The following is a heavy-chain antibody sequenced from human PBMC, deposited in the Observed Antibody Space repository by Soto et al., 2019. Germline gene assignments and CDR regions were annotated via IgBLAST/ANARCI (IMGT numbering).Heavy chain of an antibody. D-gene: IGHD6-13*01. CDR2: INPSGGST. V-gene: IGHV1-46*01. J-gene: IGHJ6*02. CDR1: GYTFTSYY. CDR3: ARDREKLWEQLVPRRYYYYYYGMDV. Sequence: ASVKVSCKASGYTFTSYYMHWVRQAPGQGLEWMGIINPSGGSTSYAQKFQGRVTMTRDTSTSTVYMELSSLRSEDTAVYYCARDREKLWEQLVPRRYYYYYYGMDVWGQGTTVTVSS.